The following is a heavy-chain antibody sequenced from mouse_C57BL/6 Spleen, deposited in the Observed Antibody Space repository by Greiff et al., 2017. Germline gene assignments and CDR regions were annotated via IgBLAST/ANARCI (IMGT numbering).Heavy chain of an antibody. Sequence: QVQLQQSGAELARPGASVKLSCKASGYTFTSYGIRWVQQRTGQGLEWIGEICPRSGNTYYNEKFKGKATLTADKSSSTAYRELRSLTSEDSAVYFCAYYSNYPFAYWGQGTLVTVSA. V-gene: IGHV1-81*01. J-gene: IGHJ3*01. D-gene: IGHD2-5*01. CDR3: AYYSNYPFAY. CDR2: ICPRSGNT. CDR1: GYTFTSYG.